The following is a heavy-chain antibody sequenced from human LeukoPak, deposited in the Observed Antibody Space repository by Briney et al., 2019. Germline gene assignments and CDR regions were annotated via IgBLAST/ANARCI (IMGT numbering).Heavy chain of an antibody. CDR1: GFTFSSYA. V-gene: IGHV3-30-3*01. J-gene: IGHJ6*02. D-gene: IGHD3-10*01. CDR3: AKASGSHYYYGMDV. CDR2: ISYDGSNK. Sequence: GGSLRLSCAASGFTFSSYAMHWVRQAPGKGLEWVAVISYDGSNKYYADSVKGRFTISRDNSKNTLYLQMNSLRAEDTAVYYCAKASGSHYYYGMDVWGQGTTVTVSS.